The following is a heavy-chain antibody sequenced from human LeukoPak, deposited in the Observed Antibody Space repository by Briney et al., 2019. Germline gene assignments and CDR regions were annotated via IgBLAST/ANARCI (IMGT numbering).Heavy chain of an antibody. CDR2: IYSGGST. CDR1: GFTFSSYA. V-gene: IGHV3-66*02. CDR3: ARSWDARLNFDY. J-gene: IGHJ4*02. Sequence: GGSLRLSCAASGFTFSSYAMSWVRQAPGKGLEWVSVIYSGGSTYYADSVKGRFTISRDNPKNTVNLQMNDLRAEDTAVYYCARSWDARLNFDYWGQGTLVTVSS. D-gene: IGHD1-26*01.